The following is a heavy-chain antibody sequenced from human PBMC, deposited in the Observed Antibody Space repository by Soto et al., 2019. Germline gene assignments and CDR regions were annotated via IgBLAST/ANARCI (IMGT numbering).Heavy chain of an antibody. V-gene: IGHV3-23*01. D-gene: IGHD2-15*01. CDR3: ANGCGGTCYSRIHY. Sequence: EVQLLASGGGLVQPGGSLRLSCAASGFTFSSYAMSWVRQAPGKGLEWVSGISDSGGSTYYAASVKARFTISRDNSETTLYRQMSSMRAEDAAVYYCANGCGGTCYSRIHYWGQGTLVTVSS. CDR2: ISDSGGST. CDR1: GFTFSSYA. J-gene: IGHJ4*02.